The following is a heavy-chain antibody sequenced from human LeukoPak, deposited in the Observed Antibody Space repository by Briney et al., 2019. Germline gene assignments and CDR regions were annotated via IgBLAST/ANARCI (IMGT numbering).Heavy chain of an antibody. D-gene: IGHD5-12*01. CDR2: ISSSSSTI. Sequence: GGSLRLSCAASGFTFSSYSMNWVRQAPGKGLEWVSYISSSSSTIYYADSVKGRFTISRDNAKNSLYLQMNSLRAEDTAVYYCAAVATITNYWGQGTLVTVSS. CDR3: AAVATITNY. J-gene: IGHJ4*02. CDR1: GFTFSSYS. V-gene: IGHV3-48*04.